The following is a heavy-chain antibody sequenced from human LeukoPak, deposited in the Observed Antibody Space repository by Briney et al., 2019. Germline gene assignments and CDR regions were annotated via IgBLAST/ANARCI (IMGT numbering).Heavy chain of an antibody. D-gene: IGHD5-12*01. CDR1: GYSFNSYW. J-gene: IGHJ4*02. CDR2: IYPGDSDT. Sequence: GESLQISCKGSGYSFNSYWIGWVRPMPGKGLEWMGIIYPGDSDTRYSPSFQGQVTISADKSISTAYLQWSSLKASDTAMYYCARLPGIVATIERYFDYWGQGTLVTVSS. V-gene: IGHV5-51*01. CDR3: ARLPGIVATIERYFDY.